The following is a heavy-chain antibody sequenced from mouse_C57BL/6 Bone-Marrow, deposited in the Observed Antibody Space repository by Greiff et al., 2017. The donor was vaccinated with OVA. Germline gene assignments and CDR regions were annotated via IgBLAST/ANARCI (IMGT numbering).Heavy chain of an antibody. CDR3: ARDYYGSSYGYFDV. V-gene: IGHV7-1*01. D-gene: IGHD1-1*01. J-gene: IGHJ1*03. Sequence: EVQLVESGGGLVQSGRSLRLSCATSGFTFSDFYMEWVRQAPGKGLEWIAASRNKANDYTTEYSASVKGRFIVSRDTSQSILYLQMNALRAEDTAIYYGARDYYGSSYGYFDVWGTGTTVTVSS. CDR1: GFTFSDFY. CDR2: SRNKANDYTT.